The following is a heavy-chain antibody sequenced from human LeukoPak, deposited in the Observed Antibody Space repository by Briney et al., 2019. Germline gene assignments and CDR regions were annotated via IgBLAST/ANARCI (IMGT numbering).Heavy chain of an antibody. J-gene: IGHJ6*02. CDR2: MNPNSGNT. Sequence: ASVKVSCKASGYTFTSYDINWVRQATGRGLEWMGWMNPNSGNTGYAQKFQGRVTMTRNTSISTAYMELSSLRSEDTAVYYCAREPKLGNYYYYGMDVWGQGTTVTVSS. V-gene: IGHV1-8*01. CDR1: GYTFTSYD. D-gene: IGHD6-6*01. CDR3: AREPKLGNYYYYGMDV.